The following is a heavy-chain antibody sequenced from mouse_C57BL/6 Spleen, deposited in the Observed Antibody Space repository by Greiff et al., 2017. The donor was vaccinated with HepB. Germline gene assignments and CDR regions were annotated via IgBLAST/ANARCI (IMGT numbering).Heavy chain of an antibody. V-gene: IGHV5-12*01. CDR1: GFTFSDYY. CDR2: ISNGGGST. D-gene: IGHD1-1*01. Sequence: DVKLVESGGGLVQPGGSLKLSCAASGFTFSDYYMYWVRQTPEKRLEWVAYISNGGGSTYYPDTVKGRFTISRDNAKNTLYLQMSRLKSEDTAMYYCARQLRDYYAMDYWGQGTSVTVSS. CDR3: ARQLRDYYAMDY. J-gene: IGHJ4*01.